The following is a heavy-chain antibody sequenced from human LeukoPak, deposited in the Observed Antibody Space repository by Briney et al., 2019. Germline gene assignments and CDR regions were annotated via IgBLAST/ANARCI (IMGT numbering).Heavy chain of an antibody. CDR3: AGCSSTSCRNWFDP. Sequence: SETLSLTCTVSGGSISSYYWSWIRQPPGKRLEWIGYIYTSGSTNYNPSLKSRVTISVDTSKNQFSLKLSSVTAADTAVYYCAGCSSTSCRNWFDPWGQGTLVTVSS. V-gene: IGHV4-4*09. D-gene: IGHD2-2*01. J-gene: IGHJ5*02. CDR2: IYTSGST. CDR1: GGSISSYY.